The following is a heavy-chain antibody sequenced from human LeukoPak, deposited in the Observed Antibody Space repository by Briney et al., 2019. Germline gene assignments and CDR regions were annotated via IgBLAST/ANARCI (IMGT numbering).Heavy chain of an antibody. Sequence: SETLSLTCTVSGGSISSYYWSWIRQPPGKGLEWIGYIYYSGSTNYNPSLKNRVTISVDTSKNQFSLKLSSVTAADTAVYYCASGGYDDYFDYWGRGTLVTVSS. CDR2: IYYSGST. CDR1: GGSISSYY. J-gene: IGHJ4*02. V-gene: IGHV4-59*01. D-gene: IGHD5-12*01. CDR3: ASGGYDDYFDY.